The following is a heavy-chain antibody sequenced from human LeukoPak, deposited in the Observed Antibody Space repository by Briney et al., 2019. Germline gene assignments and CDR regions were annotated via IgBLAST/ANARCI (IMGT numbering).Heavy chain of an antibody. CDR2: INHSGST. J-gene: IGHJ4*02. D-gene: IGHD2-2*01. Sequence: SETLSLTCAVYGWSFSGYYWSWIRQPPGKGLEWSGEINHSGSTNYNPSLKSRATLSVDTSKNQFSLKLSSVTAADTAVYYCASGYCSSTSCYWLFYWGQGTLVTVSS. V-gene: IGHV4-34*01. CDR1: GWSFSGYY. CDR3: ASGYCSSTSCYWLFY.